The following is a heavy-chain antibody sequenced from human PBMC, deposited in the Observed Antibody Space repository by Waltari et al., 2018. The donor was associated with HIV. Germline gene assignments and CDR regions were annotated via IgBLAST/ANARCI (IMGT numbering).Heavy chain of an antibody. CDR3: TSTGGGITDY. Sequence: EVQLVESGGGLVKPGESLRLSCAASVFTLTNAWMSWVRQAPGKGLEWVGRIKSEDDGGTTDYAAPVKGRFTISRDDSKNALYLQMNSLKTEDTALYYCTSTGGGITDYWGQGTLVTVSS. CDR1: VFTLTNAW. CDR2: IKSEDDGGTT. D-gene: IGHD2-15*01. V-gene: IGHV3-15*01. J-gene: IGHJ4*02.